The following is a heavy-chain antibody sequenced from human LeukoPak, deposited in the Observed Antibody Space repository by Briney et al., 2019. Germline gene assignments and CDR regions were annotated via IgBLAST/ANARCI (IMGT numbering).Heavy chain of an antibody. CDR2: INPNSGGT. V-gene: IGHV1-2*02. D-gene: IGHD6-13*01. Sequence: ASVKVSCKASGYTFTGYFMHLVRQAPGQGLEWMGWINPNSGGTNYAQKFQGRVIMTRDTSISTAYIELSRLRSDDTAVYYCARDLDGSSGCDYWGQGTLVTVSS. J-gene: IGHJ4*02. CDR1: GYTFTGYF. CDR3: ARDLDGSSGCDY.